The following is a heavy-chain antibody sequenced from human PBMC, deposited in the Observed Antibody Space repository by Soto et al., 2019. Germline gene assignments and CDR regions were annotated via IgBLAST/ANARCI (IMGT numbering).Heavy chain of an antibody. Sequence: SETLSLTCIVSGGSISGYYWSWIRQPPGKGLEWIAYVDYSGNTNYNPSLKSRVTISVDTSKNQFSLRLNSVNAADTAVYYCANSLQTYYTSSGDFQHWGQGTLVTVSS. J-gene: IGHJ1*01. CDR1: GGSISGYY. V-gene: IGHV4-59*01. CDR2: VDYSGNT. CDR3: ANSLQTYYTSSGDFQH. D-gene: IGHD3-10*01.